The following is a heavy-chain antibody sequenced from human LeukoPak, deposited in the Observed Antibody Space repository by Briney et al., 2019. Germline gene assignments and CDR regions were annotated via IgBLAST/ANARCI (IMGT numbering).Heavy chain of an antibody. V-gene: IGHV4-38-2*02. Sequence: SETLSLTCTVPGYSISSGYYWGWIRRPPGKGLEWIGIIYHSGSTYYNPSLKSRVTISVDTSKNQFSLKLSSVTAADTAVYYCARDLFYSYDYVWGSYRPYYYYYYMDVWGKGTTVTVSS. D-gene: IGHD3-16*02. CDR1: GYSISSGYY. J-gene: IGHJ6*03. CDR3: ARDLFYSYDYVWGSYRPYYYYYYMDV. CDR2: IYHSGST.